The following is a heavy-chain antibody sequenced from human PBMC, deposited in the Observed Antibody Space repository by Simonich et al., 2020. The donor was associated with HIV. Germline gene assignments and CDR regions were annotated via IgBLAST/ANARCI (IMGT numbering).Heavy chain of an antibody. CDR1: GVSITSGGYY. J-gene: IGHJ3*02. D-gene: IGHD1-20*01. CDR3: ARVGIRMYAFDI. Sequence: QVQLQESGPGLVKPSQTLSLTCTVSGVSITSGGYYWNWIRQHPGKGLEWIGYIYYSGNTYYNPALKSRVTISVDTSKNQFSLKLSSVTAADTAVYYCARVGIRMYAFDIWGQGTMVTVSS. V-gene: IGHV4-31*03. CDR2: IYYSGNT.